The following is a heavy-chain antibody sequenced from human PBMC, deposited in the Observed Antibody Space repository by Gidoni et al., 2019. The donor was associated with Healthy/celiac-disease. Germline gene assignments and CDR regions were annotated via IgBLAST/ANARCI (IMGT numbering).Heavy chain of an antibody. CDR2: IRSKAYGGTT. CDR1: GFTFGDYA. CDR3: TRDPYIAAAGTWVY. V-gene: IGHV3-49*04. Sequence: EVQLVESGGGLVQPGRSLRLSCTASGFTFGDYAMSWVRQAPGKGLEWVGFIRSKAYGGTTEYAASVKGRFTISRDDSKSIAYLQMNSLKTEDTAVYYCTRDPYIAAAGTWVYWGQGTLVTVSS. J-gene: IGHJ4*02. D-gene: IGHD6-13*01.